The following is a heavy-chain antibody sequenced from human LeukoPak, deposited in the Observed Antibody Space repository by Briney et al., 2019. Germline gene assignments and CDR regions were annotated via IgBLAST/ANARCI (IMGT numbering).Heavy chain of an antibody. V-gene: IGHV3-15*01. CDR3: TTDQGSYTYYYGSGNYGY. CDR2: IKSKTDGGTT. J-gene: IGHJ4*02. D-gene: IGHD3-10*01. Sequence: PGRSLRLSCAASGFTFSRYGMHWVRQAPGKGLEWVGRIKSKTDGGTTDYAAPVKGRFTISRDDSKNTLYLQMNSLKTEDTAVYYCTTDQGSYTYYYGSGNYGYWGQGTLVTVSS. CDR1: GFTFSRYG.